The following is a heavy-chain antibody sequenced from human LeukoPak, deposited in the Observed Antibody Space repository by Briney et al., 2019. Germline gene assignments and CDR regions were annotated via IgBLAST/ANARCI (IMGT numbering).Heavy chain of an antibody. CDR2: IYYSGCT. J-gene: IGHJ6*03. CDR1: GGSISSSSYY. CDR3: ASYSSYVSV. Sequence: SETPSLTCTVSGGSISSSSYYWGWIRQPPGKGLEWIGSIYYSGCTYYNPSLKSRVTISVDTSKNQFSLKLSSATAADTAVYYCASYSSYVSVWGKGTTVTVSS. V-gene: IGHV4-39*01. D-gene: IGHD6-6*01.